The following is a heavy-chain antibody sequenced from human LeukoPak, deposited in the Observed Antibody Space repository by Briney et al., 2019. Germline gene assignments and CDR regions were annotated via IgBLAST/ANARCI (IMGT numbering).Heavy chain of an antibody. Sequence: SETLSLTCTVSGGSISSYYWSWIRQPPGKGLEWIGEINHSGSTNYNPSLKSRVTISVDTSKNQFSLKLSSVTAADTAVYYCARRFYDFWSGYYHYWGQGTLVTVSS. CDR2: INHSGST. V-gene: IGHV4-34*01. D-gene: IGHD3-3*01. CDR3: ARRFYDFWSGYYHY. CDR1: GGSISSYY. J-gene: IGHJ4*02.